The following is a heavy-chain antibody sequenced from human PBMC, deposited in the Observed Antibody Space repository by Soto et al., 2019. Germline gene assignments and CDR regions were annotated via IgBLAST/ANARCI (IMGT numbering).Heavy chain of an antibody. V-gene: IGHV4-39*01. CDR2: IYYSGST. CDR1: GGSISSSGYY. Sequence: QLQLQKSGPGLVKPSETLSLTCTVSGGSISSSGYYWGWIRQPPGKGLEWIGSIYYSGSTYYNPSLKSRVTISVDTSKNQFSLKLSSVTAADTAVYYCARLVTETDAFDIWGQGTLVTVSS. J-gene: IGHJ3*02. D-gene: IGHD2-21*02. CDR3: ARLVTETDAFDI.